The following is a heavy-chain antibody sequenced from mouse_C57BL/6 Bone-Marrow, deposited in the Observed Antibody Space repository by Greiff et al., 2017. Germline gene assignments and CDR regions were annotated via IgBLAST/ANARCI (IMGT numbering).Heavy chain of an antibody. Sequence: QVQLQQSGPELVKPGASVKISCKASGYAFSSSWMNWVKQRPGKGLEWIGRIYPGDGDTNYNGKFKGKATLTADKSSSTAYMQLSSLTSEDSAVYFCARWDSITTVVATDYWGKGTTLTVSS. CDR3: ARWDSITTVVATDY. D-gene: IGHD1-1*01. V-gene: IGHV1-82*01. CDR2: IYPGDGDT. J-gene: IGHJ2*01. CDR1: GYAFSSSW.